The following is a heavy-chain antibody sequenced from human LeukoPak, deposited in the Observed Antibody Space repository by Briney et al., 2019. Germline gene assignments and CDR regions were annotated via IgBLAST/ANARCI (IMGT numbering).Heavy chain of an antibody. Sequence: GGSLRLSCAASGFTFSSYWMNWVRQAPGKGLVWVSRINSGGSSTSYADSVKGRFTISRDNAKNTLYLQMNSLRAEDTAVYYCAKDLREYSSSPRNAFDIWGQGTMVTVSS. J-gene: IGHJ3*02. CDR3: AKDLREYSSSPRNAFDI. D-gene: IGHD6-6*01. CDR2: INSGGSST. V-gene: IGHV3-74*01. CDR1: GFTFSSYW.